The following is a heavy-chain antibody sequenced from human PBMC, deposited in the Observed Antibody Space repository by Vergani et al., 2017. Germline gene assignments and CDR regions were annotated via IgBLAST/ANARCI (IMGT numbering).Heavy chain of an antibody. J-gene: IGHJ6*03. CDR1: GYSFTSYW. D-gene: IGHD5-12*01. CDR3: ARHRADIVATANYDDYYMDV. Sequence: EVQLVQSGAEVKKPGESLKISCKGSGYSFTSYWIGWVRQMPGKGLEWMGIIYPGDSDTRYSPSFQGQVTISADKSSSTAYLQWSSLKASDTAMYYCARHRADIVATANYDDYYMDVWGKGTTVTVSS. CDR2: IYPGDSDT. V-gene: IGHV5-51*01.